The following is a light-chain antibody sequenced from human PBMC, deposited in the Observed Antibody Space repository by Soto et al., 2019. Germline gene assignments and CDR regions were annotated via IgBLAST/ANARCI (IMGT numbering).Light chain of an antibody. CDR1: SSDVGSYNL. V-gene: IGLV2-23*01. CDR2: EGT. J-gene: IGLJ2*01. Sequence: QSALTQPASVSGSPGQSITISCTGTSSDVGSYNLVSWYQQHPGKAPKLMIYEGTKRPSGVSNRFSGSKSGTTASLTISGLQAEDEADYYCCSYAGSSTCVFGGGTQLTVL. CDR3: CSYAGSSTCV.